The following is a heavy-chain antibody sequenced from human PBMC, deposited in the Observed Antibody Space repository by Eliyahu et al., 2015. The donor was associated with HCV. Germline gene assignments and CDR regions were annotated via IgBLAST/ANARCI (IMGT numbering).Heavy chain of an antibody. D-gene: IGHD1-26*01. J-gene: IGHJ4*02. CDR1: GGSISSGGYY. Sequence: QVQLQESGPGLVKPSQTLSLTCTVSGGSISSGGYYWSWIRQHPGKGLEWIGYIYYRGGPHYNPSLKSRVTISVDTSKNQFSLKLSSVTAADTAVYYCARLSPPASGWELQPLYYFDYWGQGTLVTVSS. V-gene: IGHV4-31*03. CDR2: IYYRGGP. CDR3: ARLSPPASGWELQPLYYFDY.